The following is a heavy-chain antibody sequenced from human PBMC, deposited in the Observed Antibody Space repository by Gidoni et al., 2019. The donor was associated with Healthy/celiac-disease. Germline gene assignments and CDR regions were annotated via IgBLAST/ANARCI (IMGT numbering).Heavy chain of an antibody. CDR2: IKSKTDGGTT. CDR3: TTRLRRGDQYYYYYGMDV. V-gene: IGHV3-15*01. CDR1: GFTFSNAW. D-gene: IGHD3-10*01. J-gene: IGHJ6*02. Sequence: EVQLVESGGGLVKPGGSLRLSCAASGFTFSNAWMSWVRQAPGKGLEWVGRIKSKTDGGTTDYAAPVKGRFTISRDDSKNTLYLQMNSLKTEDTAVYYCTTRLRRGDQYYYYYGMDVWGQGTTVTVSS.